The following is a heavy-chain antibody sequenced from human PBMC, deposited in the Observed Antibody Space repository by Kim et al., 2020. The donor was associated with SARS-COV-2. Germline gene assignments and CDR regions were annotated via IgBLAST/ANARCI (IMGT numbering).Heavy chain of an antibody. CDR1: GGSISSSSYY. J-gene: IGHJ4*02. Sequence: SETLSLTCTVSGGSISSSSYYWGWIRQPPGKGLEWIGSIYYSGSTYYNPFLKSRVTISVDTSKNQFSLKLSSVTAADTAVYYCARVGIVGATTLDYWGQGTLVTVSS. V-gene: IGHV4-39*07. CDR3: ARVGIVGATTLDY. D-gene: IGHD1-26*01. CDR2: IYYSGST.